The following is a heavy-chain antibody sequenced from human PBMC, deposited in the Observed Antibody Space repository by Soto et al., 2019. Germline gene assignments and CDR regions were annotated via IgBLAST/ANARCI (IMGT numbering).Heavy chain of an antibody. D-gene: IGHD2-2*02. CDR2: IYPGDSHT. Sequence: GVSLKISCKGSGYSFTSYWIGWVRQMPGKGLEWMGIIYPGDSHTRYSPSFQGQVTISADKSISTAYLQWSGLKASDTAMYYCARQGYCSTTACYTVDYWGQGTLVTVSS. CDR1: GYSFTSYW. V-gene: IGHV5-51*01. J-gene: IGHJ4*02. CDR3: ARQGYCSTTACYTVDY.